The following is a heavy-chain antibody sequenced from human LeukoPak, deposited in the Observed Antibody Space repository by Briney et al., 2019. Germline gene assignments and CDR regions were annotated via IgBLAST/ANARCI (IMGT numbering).Heavy chain of an antibody. D-gene: IGHD3-3*01. Sequence: ASVKASCKASGYTFTSYGISWVRQAPGQGLEWMGWISAYNGNTNYAQKLQGRVTMTTDTSTSTAYMELRSLRSDDTAVYYCARGGTSYTIFGVVIILDYWGQGALVTVSS. CDR1: GYTFTSYG. J-gene: IGHJ4*02. CDR3: ARGGTSYTIFGVVIILDY. CDR2: ISAYNGNT. V-gene: IGHV1-18*01.